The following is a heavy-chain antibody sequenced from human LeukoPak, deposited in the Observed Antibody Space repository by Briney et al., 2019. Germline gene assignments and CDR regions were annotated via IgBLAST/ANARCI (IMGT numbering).Heavy chain of an antibody. V-gene: IGHV1-46*01. CDR1: GYTFITHY. CDR2: INPSSGST. Sequence: GASVKVSCKASGYTFITHYMYWVRQAPGQGLEWMGIINPSSGSTTYAQKFQGRVTMTRDTSTSTVYMELSSLRSEDTAVYYCAVDLRSGWGPFDPWGQGTLVTVSS. J-gene: IGHJ5*02. D-gene: IGHD6-19*01. CDR3: AVDLRSGWGPFDP.